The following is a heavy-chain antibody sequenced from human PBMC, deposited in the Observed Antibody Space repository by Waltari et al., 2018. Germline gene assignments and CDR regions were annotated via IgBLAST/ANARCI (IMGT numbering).Heavy chain of an antibody. CDR3: AKPYLRISGAFDI. J-gene: IGHJ3*02. V-gene: IGHV1-46*01. CDR2: IDPRGGAT. CDR1: GYTFSNYN. Sequence: QVQLAQSGAEVKKPGASVMVSCKTSGYTFSNYNIHWVRQAPGQGLEWMGRIDPRGGATRYAQQFQGRVTLTRDTSTSTVYMELNSLRSEDTAVYYCAKPYLRISGAFDIWGQGTMVTVSS.